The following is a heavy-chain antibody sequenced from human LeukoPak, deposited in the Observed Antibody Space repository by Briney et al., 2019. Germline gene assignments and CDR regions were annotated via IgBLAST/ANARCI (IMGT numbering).Heavy chain of an antibody. V-gene: IGHV1-69*05. CDR2: IIPIFGTA. D-gene: IGHD3-22*01. CDR3: AGYYYDSSGYYYDFDY. Sequence: VASVKVSCKASGVTFSSYAISWVRQAPGQGLEWMGGIIPIFGTANYAQKFQGRVTITTDESASTAYMELSSLRSEDTAVYYCAGYYYDSSGYYYDFDYRGQGTLVTVSS. CDR1: GVTFSSYA. J-gene: IGHJ4*02.